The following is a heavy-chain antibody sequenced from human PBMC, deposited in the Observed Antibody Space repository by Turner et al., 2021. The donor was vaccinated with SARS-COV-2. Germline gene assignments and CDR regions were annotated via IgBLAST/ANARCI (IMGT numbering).Heavy chain of an antibody. CDR2: IYSGGST. CDR1: GFAVSNNY. V-gene: IGHV3-66*01. D-gene: IGHD4-17*01. CDR3: ATRMTTLPQ. Sequence: EVHLVESGGGLVQPGGSLGLSCAASGFAVSNNYMSWVRQVAGKGLEWVSLIYSGGSTYYADSVTGRFTISRDNSKNTLYLQMNSLRAEDTAVYYCATRMTTLPQWGQGTLVTVSS. J-gene: IGHJ4*02.